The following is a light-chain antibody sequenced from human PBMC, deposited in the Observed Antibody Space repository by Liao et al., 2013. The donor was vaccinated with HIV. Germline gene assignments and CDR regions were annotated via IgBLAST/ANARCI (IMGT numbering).Light chain of an antibody. J-gene: IGLJ2*01. CDR2: SDS. CDR1: NIGSKS. CDR3: QVWDRSSAHVI. V-gene: IGLV3-21*04. Sequence: SYVLAQPPSVSVAPGKTAGITCGGNNIGSKSVHWYQQKPGQAPVLVIYSDSDRPSGIPERFSGSNSGNTATLTISRVEAGDEADYYCQVWDRSSAHVIFGGGTKLTVL.